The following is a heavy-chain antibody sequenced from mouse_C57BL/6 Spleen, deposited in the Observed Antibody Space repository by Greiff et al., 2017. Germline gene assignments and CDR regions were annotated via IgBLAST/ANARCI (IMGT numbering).Heavy chain of an antibody. CDR1: GYSFTDYN. Sequence: EVQLQESGPELVKPGASVKISCKASGYSFTDYNMNWVKQSNGKSLEWIGEINPNYGTTSYNQKFKGKATLTVDQSSSTAYMQLNSVTSEVSAVYYCAITYRGAMDYWGQGTSVTVSS. V-gene: IGHV1-39*01. CDR3: AITYRGAMDY. D-gene: IGHD5-1*01. CDR2: INPNYGTT. J-gene: IGHJ4*01.